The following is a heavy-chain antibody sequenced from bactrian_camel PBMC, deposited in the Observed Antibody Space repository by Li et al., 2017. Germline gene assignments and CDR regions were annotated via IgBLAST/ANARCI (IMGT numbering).Heavy chain of an antibody. D-gene: IGHD7*01. Sequence: QVQLVESGGGSVEAGGSLRLSCEVIGLVDSPRCVGWFRQATGEERERVATIDSVGTTTYADNVKGRFTISKENAKITLYLQMNSLKPEDTAMYYCAADQNTCTTASGRTLQPKAARYKMWGQGTQVTVSS. CDR3: AADQNTCTTASGRTLQPKAARYKM. J-gene: IGHJ4*01. CDR1: GLVDSPRC. CDR2: IDSVGTT. V-gene: IGHV3S53*01.